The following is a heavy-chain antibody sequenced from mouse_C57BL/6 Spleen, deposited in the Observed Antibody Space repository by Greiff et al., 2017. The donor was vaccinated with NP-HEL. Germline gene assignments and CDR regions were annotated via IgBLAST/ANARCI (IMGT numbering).Heavy chain of an antibody. CDR1: GYTFTSYW. D-gene: IGHD1-1*01. Sequence: QVQLQQPGAELVKPGASVKLSCKASGYTFTSYWMHWVKQRPGRGLGWIGRIAPNSGGTKYNEKFKSKATLTVDKPSSTAYMQLSSLTSEDSAVYYCASLGSWYFDVWGTGTTVTVSS. CDR3: ASLGSWYFDV. J-gene: IGHJ1*03. CDR2: IAPNSGGT. V-gene: IGHV1-72*01.